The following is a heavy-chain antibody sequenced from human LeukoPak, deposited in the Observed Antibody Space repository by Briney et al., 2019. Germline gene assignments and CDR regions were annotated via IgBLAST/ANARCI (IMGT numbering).Heavy chain of an antibody. V-gene: IGHV1-8*01. J-gene: IGHJ5*02. D-gene: IGHD3-3*01. CDR1: GYTFTSYD. CDR3: ARRCDFWSGSLNWFDP. Sequence: VASVKVSCKASGYTFTSYDINWVRQATGQGLEWMGWMNPNSGNTGYAQKFQGRVTMTRNTSISTAYMELSSLRSEDTAVYYCARRCDFWSGSLNWFDPWGQGTLVTVSS. CDR2: MNPNSGNT.